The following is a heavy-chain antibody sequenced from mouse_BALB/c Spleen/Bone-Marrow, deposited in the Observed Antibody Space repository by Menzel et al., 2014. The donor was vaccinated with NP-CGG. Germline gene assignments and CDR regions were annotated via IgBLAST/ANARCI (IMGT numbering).Heavy chain of an antibody. D-gene: IGHD2-4*01. CDR3: TRSRYDYDNAMDC. CDR2: INPSNGGT. Sequence: QVQLKHSGAELVKPGASVKLSCKASGYTFTSYYMYWVKQRPGQGLEWIGEINPSNGGTNFNEKFKSKATLTVDKSSSTAYMQLSSLTSEDSAVYYCTRSRYDYDNAMDCWGQGTSVTVSS. CDR1: GYTFTSYY. J-gene: IGHJ4*01. V-gene: IGHV1S81*02.